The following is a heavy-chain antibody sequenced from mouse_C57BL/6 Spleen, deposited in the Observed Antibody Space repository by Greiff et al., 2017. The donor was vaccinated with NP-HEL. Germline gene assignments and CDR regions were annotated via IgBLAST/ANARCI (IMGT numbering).Heavy chain of an antibody. CDR3: ARWYYYGSSSGWFAY. Sequence: QVHVKQSGPELVKPGASVKISCKASGYAFSSSWMNWVKQRPGKGLEWIGRIYPGDGETNYNGKFKGKATLTADKSSSTAYMQLSSLTSEYSAVYFCARWYYYGSSSGWFAYWGQGTLVTVSA. CDR1: GYAFSSSW. V-gene: IGHV1-82*01. J-gene: IGHJ3*01. CDR2: IYPGDGET. D-gene: IGHD1-1*01.